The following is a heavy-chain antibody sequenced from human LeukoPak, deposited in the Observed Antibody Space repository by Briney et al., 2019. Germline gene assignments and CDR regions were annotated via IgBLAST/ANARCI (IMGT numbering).Heavy chain of an antibody. D-gene: IGHD3-22*01. CDR3: ASERWDSSGKNDFGY. Sequence: ASVKVSCKATGYTFSKYGFVWVRQAPGHGLEGVGYIRAYNGKTGNAHNLQGRVTLTTDTSRNTANMSPRNLRSDHTAGCYFASERWDSSGKNDFGYWGRGTQVTVSA. J-gene: IGHJ4*02. CDR2: IRAYNGKT. CDR1: GYTFSKYG. V-gene: IGHV1-18*04.